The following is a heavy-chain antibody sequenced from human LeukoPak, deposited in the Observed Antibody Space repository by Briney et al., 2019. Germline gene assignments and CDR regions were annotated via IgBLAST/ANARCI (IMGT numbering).Heavy chain of an antibody. D-gene: IGHD6-6*01. CDR1: GFTFSNYA. CDR2: INDRGIAT. V-gene: IGHV3-23*01. Sequence: PGGSLRLSCAASGFTFSNYAMSWVRQAPGKGLEWVSTINDRGIATYYADSVKGRFTISRDNSKNTLYLQMNSLRAEDTAVYYCARDAAPYSSSINPYYWGQGTLVTVSS. CDR3: ARDAAPYSSSINPYY. J-gene: IGHJ4*02.